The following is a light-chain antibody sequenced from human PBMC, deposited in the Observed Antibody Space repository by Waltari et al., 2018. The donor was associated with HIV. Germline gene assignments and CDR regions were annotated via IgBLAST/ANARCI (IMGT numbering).Light chain of an antibody. CDR3: QQYNNRPPWT. CDR2: GAS. J-gene: IGKJ1*01. V-gene: IGKV3-15*01. Sequence: EIVMTQSPDTLSVSPGDRATLSCRASQSVSNNLAWYQQTPGQAPRLLFYGASTRATGIPARVSGSGSGTEFTLTISSLQSEDFAVYYCQQYNNRPPWTFGQGTKVEI. CDR1: QSVSNN.